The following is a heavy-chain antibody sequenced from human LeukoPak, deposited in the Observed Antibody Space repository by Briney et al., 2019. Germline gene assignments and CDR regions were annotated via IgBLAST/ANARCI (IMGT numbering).Heavy chain of an antibody. V-gene: IGHV4-31*03. J-gene: IGHJ4*02. CDR1: GGSISSGDYY. CDR3: ARAASDYDFVY. Sequence: SQTLSLTCTVSGGSISSGDYYWSWIRQRPGKGLEWIGYIYYSGSTYYNPSLRSRVSISVDTSKNQFSLKLSSVTAADTAVYYCARAASDYDFVYWGQGTLVTVSS. D-gene: IGHD5-12*01. CDR2: IYYSGST.